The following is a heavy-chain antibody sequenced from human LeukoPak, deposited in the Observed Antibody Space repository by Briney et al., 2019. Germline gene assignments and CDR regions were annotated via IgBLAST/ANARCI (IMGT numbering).Heavy chain of an antibody. Sequence: EGSLRLSCAASGFTFSSYSMNWVRQAPGKGLEWVSSISSSSSYIYYADSVKGRFTISRDNAKNSLYLQMNSLRAEDTAVYYCARDRYCSSTSCYHPTDVWGQGTTVTVSS. CDR3: ARDRYCSSTSCYHPTDV. V-gene: IGHV3-21*01. D-gene: IGHD2-2*01. J-gene: IGHJ6*02. CDR1: GFTFSSYS. CDR2: ISSSSSYI.